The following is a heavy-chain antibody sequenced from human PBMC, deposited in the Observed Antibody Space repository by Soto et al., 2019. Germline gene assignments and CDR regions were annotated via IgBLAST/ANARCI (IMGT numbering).Heavy chain of an antibody. D-gene: IGHD3-9*01. CDR2: ISFSGSST. CDR1: GFTFSDYY. CDR3: AKNAPFESAFDY. Sequence: GGSLRLSCAASGFTFSDYYMTWIRQAPGKGLEWVSYISFSGSSTYYADSVKGRFTISRDNAKNSLYLQMNSLRAEDTAVYYCAKNAPFESAFDYWGQGTLVTVSS. V-gene: IGHV3-11*01. J-gene: IGHJ4*02.